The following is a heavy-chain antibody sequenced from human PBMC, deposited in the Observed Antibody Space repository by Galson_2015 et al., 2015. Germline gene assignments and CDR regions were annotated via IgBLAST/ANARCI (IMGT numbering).Heavy chain of an antibody. J-gene: IGHJ4*02. V-gene: IGHV3-15*01. D-gene: IGHD5-18*01. CDR3: ARVFRDTTMATHYFDY. CDR2: IKSKTDGGTT. CDR1: GFTFSNAW. Sequence: SLRLSCAASGFTFSNAWMSWVRQAPGKGLEWVGRIKSKTDGGTTDYAAPVKGRFTISRDDSKNTLYLQMNSLKTEDTAVYYCARVFRDTTMATHYFDYWGQGTLVTVSS.